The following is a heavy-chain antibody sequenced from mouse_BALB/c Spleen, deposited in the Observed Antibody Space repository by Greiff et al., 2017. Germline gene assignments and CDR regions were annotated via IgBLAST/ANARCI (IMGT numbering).Heavy chain of an antibody. J-gene: IGHJ3*01. CDR1: GFTFSSFG. CDR3: ARGDDGYYPWFAY. V-gene: IGHV5-17*02. D-gene: IGHD2-3*01. CDR2: ISSGSSTI. Sequence: EVQLVESGGGLVQPGGSRKLSCAASGFTFSSFGMHWVRQAPEKGLEWVAYISSGSSTIYYADTVKGRFTISRDNPKNTLFLQMTSLRSEDTAMYYCARGDDGYYPWFAYWGQGTLVTVSA.